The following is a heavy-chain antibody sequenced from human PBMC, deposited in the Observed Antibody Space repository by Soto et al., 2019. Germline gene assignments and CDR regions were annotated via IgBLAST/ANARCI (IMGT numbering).Heavy chain of an antibody. Sequence: ASVQVSCKTSGYAFINSTIHWVRQAPGQSLEWMGWINGGSGHTRYSQKFEGRVTITKDTSASSAYMELSSLRSDDTAVYYCARVLPPNRFDPWGQGTLVTASS. CDR3: ARVLPPNRFDP. CDR2: INGGSGHT. V-gene: IGHV1-3*01. CDR1: GYAFINST. J-gene: IGHJ5*02.